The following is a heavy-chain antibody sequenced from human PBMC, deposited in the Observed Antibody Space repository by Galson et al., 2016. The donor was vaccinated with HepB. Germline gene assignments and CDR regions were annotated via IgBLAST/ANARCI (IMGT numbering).Heavy chain of an antibody. D-gene: IGHD2/OR15-2a*01. CDR3: ARVRCSTFRCQNWFDP. V-gene: IGHV6-1*01. CDR1: GDSVSSNSAA. Sequence: CAISGDSVSSNSAAWTWIRQSPLRGLEWLGRTYYRSKWYNDYAVSVKSRISIHPDTSKNQFSLQLNSVIPEDMAVYYCARVRCSTFRCQNWFDPWGQGTLVTVSS. CDR2: TYYRSKWYN. J-gene: IGHJ5*02.